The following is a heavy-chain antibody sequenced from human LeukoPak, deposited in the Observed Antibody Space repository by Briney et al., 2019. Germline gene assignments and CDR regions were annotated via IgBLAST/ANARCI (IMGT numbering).Heavy chain of an antibody. V-gene: IGHV1-2*02. CDR2: INPNSGGT. Sequence: ASVKVSCKASGYTFTGYYMHWVRQAPGQGLEWMGWINPNSGGTNYAQKFQGRVTMTRDTSISTAYMELSRLRSDDTAVYYCARGPIGGSPRDAFDICGQGTMVTVSS. J-gene: IGHJ3*02. CDR3: ARGPIGGSPRDAFDI. D-gene: IGHD1-26*01. CDR1: GYTFTGYY.